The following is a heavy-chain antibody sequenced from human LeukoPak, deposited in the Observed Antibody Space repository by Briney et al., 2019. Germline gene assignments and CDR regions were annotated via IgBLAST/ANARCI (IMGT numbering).Heavy chain of an antibody. CDR1: GGTFSSYA. D-gene: IGHD3-10*01. Sequence: GASVKVSCKASGGTFSSYAISWVRQAPGQGLEWMGGIIPIFGTANYAQKFQGRVTITTDKSTSTAYMELSSLRSEDTAVYYCASPPGFGELSGDDGYFDYWGQGTLVTVSS. V-gene: IGHV1-69*05. CDR3: ASPPGFGELSGDDGYFDY. J-gene: IGHJ4*02. CDR2: IIPIFGTA.